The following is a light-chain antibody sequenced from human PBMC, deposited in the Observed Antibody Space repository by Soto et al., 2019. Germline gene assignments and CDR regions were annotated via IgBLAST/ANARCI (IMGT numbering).Light chain of an antibody. V-gene: IGKV2-28*01. J-gene: IGKJ4*01. CDR2: LGY. CDR1: QSLLHSNGYNY. Sequence: DLVMTQSPLSLPFTPGEPASISCRSSQSLLHSNGYNYLDWYLQKPGQSPQLLIYLGYNRASGVPDRFSGSGSGTDFTLKISRVEAEDVGVYYCMRALQTPLTFGGGTKVEIK. CDR3: MRALQTPLT.